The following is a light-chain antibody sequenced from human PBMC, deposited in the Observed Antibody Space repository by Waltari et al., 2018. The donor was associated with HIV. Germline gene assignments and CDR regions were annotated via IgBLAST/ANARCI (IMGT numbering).Light chain of an antibody. CDR2: EVS. J-gene: IGLJ2*01. CDR1: SSDVGGYNY. CDR3: CSHAAFNILL. Sequence: QSALTQPASVSGSPGQSITISCTGASSDVGGYNYVSWYQQHPGKAPKLIIYEVSNRPSCVSDRFSGSRSGNAASLTISGLQADDDAVYYCCSHAAFNILLFGGGTKVTV. V-gene: IGLV2-14*01.